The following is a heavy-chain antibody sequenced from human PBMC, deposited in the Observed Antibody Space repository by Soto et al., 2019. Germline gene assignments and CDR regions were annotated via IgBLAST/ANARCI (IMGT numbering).Heavy chain of an antibody. CDR2: TSSRGSDT. Sequence: EVQLVESGGGLVKPGGSLRLSCAASGFTFSSYTMNWVRQAPGKGLEWVSSTSSRGSDTYYADSVKGRFTISRDNAKNSLYLQMNSLRADDTAVYYCAKAGSGSFLADWGQGPLVTVSS. CDR3: AKAGSGSFLAD. D-gene: IGHD3-10*01. CDR1: GFTFSSYT. J-gene: IGHJ4*02. V-gene: IGHV3-21*01.